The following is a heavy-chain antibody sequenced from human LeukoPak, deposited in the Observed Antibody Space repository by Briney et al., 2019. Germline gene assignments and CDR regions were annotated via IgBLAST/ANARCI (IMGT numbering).Heavy chain of an antibody. V-gene: IGHV1-2*02. CDR3: ARDDYGGNQTPRYYFDY. J-gene: IGHJ4*02. D-gene: IGHD4-23*01. CDR2: INPNSGGT. Sequence: ASVKVSCKASGYTFTGYYMHWVRQAPGQGLEWMGWINPNSGGTNYAQKFQGRVTMTRDPSISTAYMELSSLRSEDTAVYYCARDDYGGNQTPRYYFDYWGQGTLVTVSS. CDR1: GYTFTGYY.